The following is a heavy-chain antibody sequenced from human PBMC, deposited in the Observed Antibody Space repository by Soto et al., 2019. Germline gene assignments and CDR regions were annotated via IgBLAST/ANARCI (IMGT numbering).Heavy chain of an antibody. CDR3: TTNTWLVYCGGDTCYGIDH. Sequence: EVQLVESGGVLVKPGGSLVLPCASSGFGCTGAWMSWVRKAPGTGLGWVGRAKSKANGGTTNYAAPVKGRFTSSSDDSTKTSIMQTKNLNKADTAVYYCTTNTWLVYCGGDTCYGIDHWGQGTLVTVSS. CDR1: GFGCTGAW. V-gene: IGHV3-15*06. CDR2: AKSKANGGTT. D-gene: IGHD2-21*01. J-gene: IGHJ4*02.